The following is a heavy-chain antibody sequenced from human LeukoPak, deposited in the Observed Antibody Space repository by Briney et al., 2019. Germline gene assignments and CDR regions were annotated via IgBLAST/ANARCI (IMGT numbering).Heavy chain of an antibody. D-gene: IGHD3-22*01. CDR1: GGSISSYY. Sequence: SETLSLTCTVSGGSISSYYWSWIRQPPGKGLEWIGCIYYSGSTNYNPSLKSRVTISVDTSKNQFSLKLSSVTAADTAVYYCARGIIGYDSSGYPFDYWGQGTLVTVSS. J-gene: IGHJ4*02. V-gene: IGHV4-59*01. CDR3: ARGIIGYDSSGYPFDY. CDR2: IYYSGST.